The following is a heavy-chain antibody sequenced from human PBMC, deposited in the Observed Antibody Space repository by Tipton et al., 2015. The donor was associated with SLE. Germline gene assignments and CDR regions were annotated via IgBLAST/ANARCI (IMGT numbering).Heavy chain of an antibody. J-gene: IGHJ6*03. D-gene: IGHD3-3*01. Sequence: TLSLTCAVYGGSFSGYYWSWIRQPPGKGLEWIGYIYYSGSTNYNPSLKSRVTISVDTSKNQFSLKLSSVTAADTAVYYCARGSSGYYSYYYYMDVWGKGTTVTVSS. CDR1: GGSFSGYY. CDR2: IYYSGST. CDR3: ARGSSGYYSYYYYMDV. V-gene: IGHV4-59*01.